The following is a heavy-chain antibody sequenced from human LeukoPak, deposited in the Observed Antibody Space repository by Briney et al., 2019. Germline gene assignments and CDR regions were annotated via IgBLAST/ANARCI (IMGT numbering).Heavy chain of an antibody. J-gene: IGHJ5*02. CDR2: INPTGGST. Sequence: RASVKVSCKAPGYTFTSYYMHWVRQAPGQGLEWMGLINPTGGSTGYAQKFQGRVTMTRDMSTSTDYMELSSLRSEDTAIYYCARDNSVGDNAWWFDPWGQGTLVTVSS. V-gene: IGHV1-46*01. D-gene: IGHD1-26*01. CDR3: ARDNSVGDNAWWFDP. CDR1: GYTFTSYY.